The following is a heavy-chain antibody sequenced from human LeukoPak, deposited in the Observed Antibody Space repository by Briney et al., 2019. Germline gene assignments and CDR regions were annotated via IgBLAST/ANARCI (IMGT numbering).Heavy chain of an antibody. J-gene: IGHJ5*02. CDR3: ARDRPRRRIAAAGSITQLRFDP. CDR2: INHSGST. Sequence: SETLSLTCAVYGGSFSGYYWSWIRQPPVKGLEWIGEINHSGSTNYNPSLKSRVTISVDTSKNQFSLKLSSVTAADTAVYYCARDRPRRRIAAAGSITQLRFDPWGQGTLVTVSS. D-gene: IGHD6-13*01. V-gene: IGHV4-34*01. CDR1: GGSFSGYY.